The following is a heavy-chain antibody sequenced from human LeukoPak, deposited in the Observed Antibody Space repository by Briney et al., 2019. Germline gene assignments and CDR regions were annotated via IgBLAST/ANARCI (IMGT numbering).Heavy chain of an antibody. CDR1: GYTLTSYD. Sequence: ASVKVSCKASGYTLTSYDINWVRQATGQGLEWMGWMYPKSGNTGYAQKFQGRVTMTRNTSISTAYIELSSLRSEETAVYYCGRVPRSVTTRRYTWFDPWAEGPLDSVS. CDR2: MYPKSGNT. CDR3: GRVPRSVTTRRYTWFDP. D-gene: IGHD4-11*01. J-gene: IGHJ5*02. V-gene: IGHV1-8*01.